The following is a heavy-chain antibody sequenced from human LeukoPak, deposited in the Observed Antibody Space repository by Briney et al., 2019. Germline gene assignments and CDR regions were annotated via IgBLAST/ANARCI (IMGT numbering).Heavy chain of an antibody. D-gene: IGHD6-13*01. J-gene: IGHJ5*02. Sequence: PGGSLRISCAASGFTFSAYGVHWVRQAPGKGLEWVAFIRYDGRIKNYADSVKGRFTISRDNSKNTLYLQMNSLTTGDTSLYYCARNRAAAGDWLDPWGQGTLVIVSS. V-gene: IGHV3-30*02. CDR2: IRYDGRIK. CDR1: GFTFSAYG. CDR3: ARNRAAAGDWLDP.